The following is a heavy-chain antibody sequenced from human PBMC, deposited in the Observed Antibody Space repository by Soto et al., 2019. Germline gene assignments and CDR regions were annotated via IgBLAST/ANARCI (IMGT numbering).Heavy chain of an antibody. V-gene: IGHV3-74*01. D-gene: IGHD2-15*01. Sequence: PGGSLRLSCAASGFTFSSYWMHWVRQAPGKGLVWVSRINSDGSSTSYADSVKGRFTISRDNAKNTLYLQMNSLRAEDTAVYYCARGSHCSGGSCKSYNWFDPWGQGTPVTVSS. J-gene: IGHJ5*02. CDR2: INSDGSST. CDR3: ARGSHCSGGSCKSYNWFDP. CDR1: GFTFSSYW.